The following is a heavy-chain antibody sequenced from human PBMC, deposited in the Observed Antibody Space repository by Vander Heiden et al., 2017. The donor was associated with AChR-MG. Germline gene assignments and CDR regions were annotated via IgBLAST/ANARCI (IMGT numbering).Heavy chain of an antibody. J-gene: IGHJ4*02. D-gene: IGHD3-22*01. CDR2: IIPIFGTA. V-gene: IGHV1-69*01. Sequence: QVQLVQSGAEVKKPGSPVKVSCKASGGTFSSYAISWVRQAPGQGLEWMGGIIPIFGTANYAQKFQGRVTITADESTSTAYMELSSLRSEDTAVYYCARALFRYYDSSGYFDYWGQGTLVTVSS. CDR3: ARALFRYYDSSGYFDY. CDR1: GGTFSSYA.